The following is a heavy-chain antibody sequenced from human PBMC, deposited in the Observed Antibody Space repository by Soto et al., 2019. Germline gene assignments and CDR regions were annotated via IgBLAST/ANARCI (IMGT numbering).Heavy chain of an antibody. CDR1: GGSLNNYY. CDR3: ARLAGNSFFQH. V-gene: IGHV4-59*01. Sequence: SETLSLTCTVSGGSLNNYYWGWIRQPPGGGLECIGYIYYNGYTIYNPSLESRVSISIDTSKNQFSLKVTSVTAADTAVYFCARLAGNSFFQHWGQGTLVTVSS. D-gene: IGHD6-19*01. J-gene: IGHJ1*01. CDR2: IYYNGYT.